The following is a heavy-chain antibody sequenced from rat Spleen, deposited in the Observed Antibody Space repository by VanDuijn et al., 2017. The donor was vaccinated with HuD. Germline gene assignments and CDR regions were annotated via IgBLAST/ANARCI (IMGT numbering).Heavy chain of an antibody. CDR1: GFTFSSSW. CDR3: TGGGHSALNWVAY. D-gene: IGHD3-3*01. V-gene: IGHV5-35*01. J-gene: IGHJ3*01. CDR2: ITRDGSST. Sequence: EVQLVESGGGLVQPGSPLKLSCAASGFTFSSSWLNWIRQAPGKGLEWVASITRDGSSTYYPDTVKGRFVISKDNAKDTGYLHMNNLRSEDTAMYYCTGGGHSALNWVAYWGQGTLVTVSS.